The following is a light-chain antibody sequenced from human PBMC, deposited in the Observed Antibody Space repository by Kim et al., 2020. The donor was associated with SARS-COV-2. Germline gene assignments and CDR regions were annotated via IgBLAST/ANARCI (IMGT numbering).Light chain of an antibody. J-gene: IGLJ2*01. Sequence: SSELTQDPAVSVALGQTVRITCQGDSLRSYYASWYQQKPGQAPVLVIYGKNNRPSGIPDRFSCSSSGNTASLTITGAQAEDEADYYCNSRDSSGNHPVVF. CDR2: GKN. V-gene: IGLV3-19*01. CDR1: SLRSYY. CDR3: NSRDSSGNHPVV.